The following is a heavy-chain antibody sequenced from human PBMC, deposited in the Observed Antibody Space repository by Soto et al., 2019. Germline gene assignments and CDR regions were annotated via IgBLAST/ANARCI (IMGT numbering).Heavy chain of an antibody. D-gene: IGHD2-2*01. Sequence: SETLSLTCTVSGGSINSGDYYWTWIRQPPGKGLEWIGSIYYSGSTYYNPSLKSRLIMSLDTSKNRLSLKLRSVTAADTAVYYCARDRLGYCTSTSCYYGMAVWGQGTTVTVSS. CDR3: ARDRLGYCTSTSCYYGMAV. V-gene: IGHV4-30-4*01. CDR2: IYYSGST. CDR1: GGSINSGDYY. J-gene: IGHJ6*02.